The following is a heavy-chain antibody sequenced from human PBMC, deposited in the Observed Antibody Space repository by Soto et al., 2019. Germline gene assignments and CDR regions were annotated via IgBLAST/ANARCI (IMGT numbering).Heavy chain of an antibody. CDR1: GGTFSSYA. V-gene: IGHV1-69*01. Sequence: QVQLVQSGAEVKKPGSSVKVSCRAAGGTFSSYAISWVRQAPGQGLEWMGGIIPIFGTANYAQKFQGRVTITADESTSTGYMELSSLRSEDTAVYYCARIDYYYDSSGYYSDYWGQGTLVTVSS. J-gene: IGHJ4*02. CDR2: IIPIFGTA. D-gene: IGHD3-22*01. CDR3: ARIDYYYDSSGYYSDY.